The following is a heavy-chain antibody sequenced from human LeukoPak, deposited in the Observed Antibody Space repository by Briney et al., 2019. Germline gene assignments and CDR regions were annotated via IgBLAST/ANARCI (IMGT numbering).Heavy chain of an antibody. J-gene: IGHJ5*02. CDR1: GYTFTAYY. V-gene: IGHV1-2*02. CDR3: ARSHDYKWFDP. Sequence: ASVKVSCKASGYTFTAYYMHWVRQAPGQGLEWMGWVNPNSGDTNYVQKFQGRVTMTRDTSISTAYMELSRLRSDDTAVYYCARSHDYKWFDPWGQGTLVTVSS. D-gene: IGHD2-21*02. CDR2: VNPNSGDT.